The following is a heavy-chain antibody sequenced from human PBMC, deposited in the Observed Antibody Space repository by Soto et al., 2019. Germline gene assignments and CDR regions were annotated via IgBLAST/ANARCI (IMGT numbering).Heavy chain of an antibody. CDR2: VGAGGGTT. V-gene: IGHV3-23*01. CDR3: AKKLASGLPAFDV. D-gene: IGHD6-19*01. J-gene: IGHJ3*01. CDR1: GFTFTSYA. Sequence: EVQLLESGGGLIQPGGSLRLSCAASGFTFTSYAMSWVRQAPGKGLEWVSAVGAGGGTTYYTDSVMGRFTISRDNSKNTLYLQINSLRADDTAIYYCAKKLASGLPAFDVWGLGTMVTVSS.